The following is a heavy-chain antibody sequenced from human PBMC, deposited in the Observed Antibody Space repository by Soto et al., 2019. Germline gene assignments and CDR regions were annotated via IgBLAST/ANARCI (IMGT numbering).Heavy chain of an antibody. CDR3: ARVYYYGSGAFDI. V-gene: IGHV1-2*04. D-gene: IGHD3-10*01. J-gene: IGHJ3*02. CDR2: INPNSGGT. CDR1: GYTFTGYY. Sequence: ASVKVSCKASGYTFTGYYMHWVRQAPGQGLEWMGWINPNSGGTNYAQKFQGWVTMNRDTSISTAYMELSRLRSDDTAVYYCARVYYYGSGAFDIWGQGTMVTVSS.